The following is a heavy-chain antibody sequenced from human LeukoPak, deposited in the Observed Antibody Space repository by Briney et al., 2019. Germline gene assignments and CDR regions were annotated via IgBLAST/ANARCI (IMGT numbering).Heavy chain of an antibody. D-gene: IGHD2-2*01. Sequence: ASVKVSCKASGYTFTSNGTSWVREAPGQGLEWMGWISVCNGNTNYAQTLQGRVTMTTDTSTSTAYMELRSLRDDDTAVYYCARDTSYQLLEDYYYYYGMDVWGQGTTVTVSS. J-gene: IGHJ6*02. V-gene: IGHV1-18*01. CDR3: ARDTSYQLLEDYYYYYGMDV. CDR1: GYTFTSNG. CDR2: ISVCNGNT.